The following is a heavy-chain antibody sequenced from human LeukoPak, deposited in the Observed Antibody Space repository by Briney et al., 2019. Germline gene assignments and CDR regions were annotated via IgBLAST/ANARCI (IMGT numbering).Heavy chain of an antibody. J-gene: IGHJ5*02. V-gene: IGHV4-34*01. CDR3: ARGPHCSGGSCYGWFDP. Sequence: SETLSLTCAVYGGSFSGYYWSWIRQPPGKGLEWIGEINHSGSTNYNPSPKSRVTISVDTSKNQFSLKLSSVTAADTAVYYCARGPHCSGGSCYGWFDPWGQGTLVTVSS. CDR2: INHSGST. CDR1: GGSFSGYY. D-gene: IGHD2-15*01.